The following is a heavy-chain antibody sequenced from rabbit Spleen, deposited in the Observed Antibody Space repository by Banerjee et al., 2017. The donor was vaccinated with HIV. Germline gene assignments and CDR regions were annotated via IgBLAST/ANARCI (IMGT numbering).Heavy chain of an antibody. CDR1: GSSFSDRDV. CDR3: SRDTGSSFSSYGMDL. D-gene: IGHD8-1*01. Sequence: QEQLEESGGGLVKPEGSLTLTCKASGSSFSDRDVMCWVRQAPGKGLEWIACINTATGKPVYASWAKGRFTISKTSSTTVTLQMTSLTVADSATYFCSRDTGSSFSSYGMDLWGQGTLVTVS. J-gene: IGHJ6*01. V-gene: IGHV1S45*01. CDR2: INTATGKP.